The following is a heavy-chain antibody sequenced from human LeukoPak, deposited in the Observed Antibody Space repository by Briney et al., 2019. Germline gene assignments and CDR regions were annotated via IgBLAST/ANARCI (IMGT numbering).Heavy chain of an antibody. CDR1: GFTFSSYE. V-gene: IGHV3-48*03. CDR2: ISSSGSTI. CDR3: AKDPTHFRVWDDYDTNILSH. J-gene: IGHJ4*02. D-gene: IGHD4/OR15-4a*01. Sequence: GGSLRLSCAASGFTFSSYEMNWVRQAPGKGLEWVSYISSSGSTIYYADSVKGRFTISRDNSKNTLYLQMNSLRADDTAVYYCAKDPTHFRVWDDYDTNILSHWGQGTLATVSS.